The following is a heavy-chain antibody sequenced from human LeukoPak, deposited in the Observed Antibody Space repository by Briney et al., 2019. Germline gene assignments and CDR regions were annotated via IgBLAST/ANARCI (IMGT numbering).Heavy chain of an antibody. Sequence: PGGSLRLSCAASGFTFSNFAMHWVRQTPGKGLEYVSSISRAGQSIYYADSVRGRFTISRDNSKNTLFLQMGSLRIDDMALYYCARGGTDSTGALDIWGPGTMVTVSS. V-gene: IGHV3-64*02. CDR3: ARGGTDSTGALDI. CDR2: ISRAGQSI. J-gene: IGHJ3*02. CDR1: GFTFSNFA. D-gene: IGHD2-8*02.